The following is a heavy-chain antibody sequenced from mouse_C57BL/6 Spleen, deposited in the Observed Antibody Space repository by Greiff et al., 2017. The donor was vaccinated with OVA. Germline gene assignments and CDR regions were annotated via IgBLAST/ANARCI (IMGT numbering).Heavy chain of an antibody. CDR1: GFNIKDDY. CDR2: IDPENGDT. Sequence: EVHLVESGAELVRPGASVKLSCTASGFNIKDDYMHWVKQRPEQGLEWIGWIDPENGDTEYASKFQGKATITADTSSNTAYLQLSSLTSEDTAVYYCTTNSYYGSSYGAMDYWGQGTSVTVSS. V-gene: IGHV14-4*01. J-gene: IGHJ4*01. D-gene: IGHD1-1*01. CDR3: TTNSYYGSSYGAMDY.